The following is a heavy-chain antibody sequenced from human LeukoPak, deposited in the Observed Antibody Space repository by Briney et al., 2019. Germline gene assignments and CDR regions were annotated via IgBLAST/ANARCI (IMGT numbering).Heavy chain of an antibody. CDR3: AREYCSTTRCYMADY. CDR1: GYRFTSYG. J-gene: IGHJ4*02. V-gene: IGHV1-18*01. Sequence: ASVKVSCKASGYRFTSYGISWVRQAPGQGLEWMGWISGYNGNTNYAQKLQGRVTMTTDTSTSTAYMELRSLRSDDTAVYYCAREYCSTTRCYMADYWGQGTLVTVAS. D-gene: IGHD2-2*01. CDR2: ISGYNGNT.